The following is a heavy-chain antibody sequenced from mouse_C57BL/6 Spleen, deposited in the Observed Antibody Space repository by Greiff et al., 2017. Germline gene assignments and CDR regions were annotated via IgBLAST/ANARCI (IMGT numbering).Heavy chain of an antibody. Sequence: EVQVVESGGGLVKPGGSLTLSCAASGFTFSDYGMHWVRQAPEQGLEWVAYISPGSSTIYYADTVKGRFPISRDNATNTMFLHMTSLRAEDTDMSDCSRATRGSRSHWYFDVWGTGTTVTVSS. J-gene: IGHJ1*03. CDR1: GFTFSDYG. V-gene: IGHV5-17*01. CDR2: ISPGSSTI. CDR3: SRATRGSRSHWYFDV. D-gene: IGHD1-1*01.